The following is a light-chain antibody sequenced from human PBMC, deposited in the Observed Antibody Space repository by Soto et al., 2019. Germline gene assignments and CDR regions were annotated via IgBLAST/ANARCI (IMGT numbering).Light chain of an antibody. J-gene: IGKJ3*01. V-gene: IGKV3-20*01. Sequence: EIVLMQSPGTLSLSPGERATLSCRASQSVSSSYLAWYRQRPGQAPRLLIYGASIRATGIPDRFSGSGSGTDFTLTISRLEPEDFAVYYCQQFGSSPSFGPGTTVDI. CDR1: QSVSSSY. CDR3: QQFGSSPS. CDR2: GAS.